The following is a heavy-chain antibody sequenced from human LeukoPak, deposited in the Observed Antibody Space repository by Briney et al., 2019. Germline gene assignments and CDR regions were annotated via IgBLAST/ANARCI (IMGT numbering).Heavy chain of an antibody. J-gene: IGHJ4*02. V-gene: IGHV3-74*01. CDR3: ATKQWLAPPPDS. CDR2: INTDGTVT. CDR1: GFTFSKSW. D-gene: IGHD6-19*01. Sequence: GGSLRLSCSASGFTFSKSWMLWVRQAPGKGLESVSRINTDGTVTTYADSVKGRFTVSRDNADNTMFLQMNSVRDEDTAVYYCATKQWLAPPPDSWGQGTPVTVSS.